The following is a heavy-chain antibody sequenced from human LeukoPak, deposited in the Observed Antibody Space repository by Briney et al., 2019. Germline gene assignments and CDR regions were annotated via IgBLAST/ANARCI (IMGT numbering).Heavy chain of an antibody. Sequence: GGSLRLSCVASGLTFDDYGMSWVRQAPGKGLEWVSSISSSSSYIYYADSLKGRFTISRDNAKNSLYLQMNNLRAEDTAVYYCARENTYSESYLTHFDYWGQGTLVTVSS. V-gene: IGHV3-21*01. CDR2: ISSSSSYI. CDR1: GLTFDDYG. D-gene: IGHD1-26*01. CDR3: ARENTYSESYLTHFDY. J-gene: IGHJ4*02.